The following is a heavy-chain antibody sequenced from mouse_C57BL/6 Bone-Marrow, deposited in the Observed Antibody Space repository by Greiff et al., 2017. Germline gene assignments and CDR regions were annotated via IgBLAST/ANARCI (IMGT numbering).Heavy chain of an antibody. CDR2: LSSGGSYT. Sequence: VQLKESGGYLVKPGGSLKLSCAAPGFTFSSYGMSCVRQPPDTRLEWVATLSSGGSYTYYPDSVKGRFPITRDNAKNTLYLQMSILKSEDTAMNYCARDQGRVLAYWGQGTLVTDSA. J-gene: IGHJ3*01. D-gene: IGHD3-2*02. CDR3: ARDQGRVLAY. CDR1: GFTFSSYG. V-gene: IGHV5-6*01.